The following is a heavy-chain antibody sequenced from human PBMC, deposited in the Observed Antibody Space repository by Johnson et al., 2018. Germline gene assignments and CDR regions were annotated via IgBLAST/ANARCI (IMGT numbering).Heavy chain of an antibody. CDR1: GFTFSSYW. D-gene: IGHD3-22*01. V-gene: IGHV3-74*01. Sequence: VQLQESGGGFVQPGGSLRLSCAASGFTFSSYWMHWVRQAPGKGLVWVSRINSDGSSTSYADSVKGRFTISRDNAKNTLYLQMNSLGAEDTAGYYCARGGMIVVVSYYYGMDVWGKGTTVTVSS. CDR3: ARGGMIVVVSYYYGMDV. CDR2: INSDGSST. J-gene: IGHJ6*04.